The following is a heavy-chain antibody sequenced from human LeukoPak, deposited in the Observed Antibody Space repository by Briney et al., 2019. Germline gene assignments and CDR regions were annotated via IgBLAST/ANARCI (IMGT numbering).Heavy chain of an antibody. Sequence: SETLSLTCTVSGGSISNYYWSWIRQPPGKGLEWIGHVYYSGGTANYNPSLKSRVTISVDTSKNQFSLKLSSVTAADTAVYYCAREMAPGGADHDAFDIWGQGTMVTVSS. V-gene: IGHV4-59*01. J-gene: IGHJ3*02. D-gene: IGHD5-24*01. CDR3: AREMAPGGADHDAFDI. CDR1: GGSISNYY. CDR2: VYYSGGTA.